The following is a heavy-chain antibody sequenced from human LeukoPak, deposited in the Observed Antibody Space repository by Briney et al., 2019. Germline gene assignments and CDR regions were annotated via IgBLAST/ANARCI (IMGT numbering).Heavy chain of an antibody. CDR2: INPSGSTT. CDR3: ASGTTDIVVVPATLRNYYFDY. Sequence: ASVKVSCKASGHTFTTYYMHWVRQAPGQGLEWMGVINPSGSTTSDAQKFQGRVTMTRDTSRSTVYMELSSLRSEDTAVYYCASGTTDIVVVPATLRNYYFDYWGQGTLVTVSS. J-gene: IGHJ4*02. CDR1: GHTFTTYY. V-gene: IGHV1-46*01. D-gene: IGHD2-2*01.